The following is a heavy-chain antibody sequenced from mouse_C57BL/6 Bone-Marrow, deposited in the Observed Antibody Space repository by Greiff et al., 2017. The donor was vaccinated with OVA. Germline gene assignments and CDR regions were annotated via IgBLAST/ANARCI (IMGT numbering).Heavy chain of an antibody. CDR2: INPSNGGT. V-gene: IGHV1-53*01. CDR3: ARFLKAHSNFYYFDY. D-gene: IGHD2-5*01. CDR1: GYTFTSYW. Sequence: HVQLQQPGPELVKPGASVKLSCKASGYTFTSYWMHWVKQRPGQGLECIGNINPSNGGTNYNEKFKSKATLTVDKSSSTAYMQLSSLTSEDSAVYYCARFLKAHSNFYYFDYWGQGTTLTVSS. J-gene: IGHJ2*01.